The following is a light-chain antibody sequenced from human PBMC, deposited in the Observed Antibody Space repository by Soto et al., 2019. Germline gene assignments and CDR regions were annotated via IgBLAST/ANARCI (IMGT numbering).Light chain of an antibody. Sequence: EVVMTQSPATLSVFPGERATLSCRPSQRVSPNLAWYHQRPGQVPRVLIYDASTRATGIPARFSGSGSGTEFTLTISSLQSEDFALYYCQQYNNWPLTFGGGTKVEI. CDR2: DAS. CDR1: QRVSPN. CDR3: QQYNNWPLT. V-gene: IGKV3-15*01. J-gene: IGKJ4*01.